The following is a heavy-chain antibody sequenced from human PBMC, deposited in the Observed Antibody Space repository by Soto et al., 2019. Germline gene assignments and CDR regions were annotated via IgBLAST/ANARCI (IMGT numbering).Heavy chain of an antibody. CDR3: ARDRVVWILLLNHNWFDV. D-gene: IGHD5-18*01. V-gene: IGHV3-74*01. CDR1: GFTFSSYW. CDR2: INSDGSST. Sequence: EVQLVESGGGLVQPAGSLRLSYAASGFTFSSYWMHWFRKSPGKGLVWVSRINSDGSSTSYADSVKGRFTISRDNAKNMLYLQIDSLRVDDTAVYYCARDRVVWILLLNHNWFDVWGQGTMVTVSS. J-gene: IGHJ5*02.